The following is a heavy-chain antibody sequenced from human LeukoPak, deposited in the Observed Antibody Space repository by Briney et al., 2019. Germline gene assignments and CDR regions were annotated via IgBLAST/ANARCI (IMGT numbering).Heavy chain of an antibody. D-gene: IGHD1-1*01. V-gene: IGHV3-21*01. CDR2: ISSSSSYI. CDR1: GFTFSSYS. J-gene: IGHJ4*02. Sequence: GSLRLSCAASGFTFSSYSMNWVRQAPGKGLEWVSSISSSSSYIYYADSVKGRLTISRDNAKNSLYLQMNSLRAEDTAVYYCARDPGTSLDYWGQGTLVTVSS. CDR3: ARDPGTSLDY.